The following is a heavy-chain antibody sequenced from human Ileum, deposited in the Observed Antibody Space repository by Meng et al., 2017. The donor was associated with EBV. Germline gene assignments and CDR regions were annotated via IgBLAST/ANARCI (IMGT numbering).Heavy chain of an antibody. CDR3: ARDGYSSGSD. J-gene: IGHJ4*02. V-gene: IGHV4-61*08. CDR2: IYNSGST. D-gene: IGHD6-19*01. CDR1: GGSVSSGGNY. Sequence: GPERVKPSETLSLTCRVAGGSVSSGGNYWSWIRQPPGKGLEWIGYIYNSGSTNYNPSLKSRVTISVDTSKNQFSLKLSSVTAADTAVYYCARDGYSSGSDWGQGTLVTVSS.